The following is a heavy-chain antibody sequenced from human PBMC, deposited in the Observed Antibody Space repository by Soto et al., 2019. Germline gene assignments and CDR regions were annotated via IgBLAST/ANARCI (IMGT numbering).Heavy chain of an antibody. CDR2: INHSGST. V-gene: IGHV4-34*01. CDR3: AVFPGIAVAGSSY. D-gene: IGHD6-19*01. J-gene: IGHJ4*02. Sequence: SETLSLTCAVYGGSFSGYYWSWIRQPPGKGLEWIGEINHSGSTNYNPSLKSRVTISVDTSKNQFSLKLSSVTAADTAVYYCAVFPGIAVAGSSYWGQGTLVTVS. CDR1: GGSFSGYY.